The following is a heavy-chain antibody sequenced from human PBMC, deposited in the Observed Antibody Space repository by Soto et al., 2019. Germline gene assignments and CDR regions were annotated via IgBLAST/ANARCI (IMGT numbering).Heavy chain of an antibody. V-gene: IGHV4-39*01. D-gene: IGHD3-22*01. CDR2: VYYSGDT. CDR3: ARSGPGGYIDY. CDR1: GYSISNTGYY. Sequence: SETLSLTCSVSGYSISNTGYYWGWLRQAPGKGLEYIASVYYSGDTYYNPSLKSRVNPDTSKNQFSLQLNSVTPEDTAVYYCARSGPGGYIDYWGQGTLVTVSS. J-gene: IGHJ4*02.